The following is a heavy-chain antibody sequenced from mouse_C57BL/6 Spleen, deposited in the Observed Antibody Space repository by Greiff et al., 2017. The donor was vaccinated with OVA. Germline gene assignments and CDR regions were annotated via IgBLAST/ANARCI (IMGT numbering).Heavy chain of an antibody. J-gene: IGHJ2*01. Sequence: VQLQQSGAELARPGASVKLSCKASGYTFTSYGISWVKQRTGQGLEWIGEIYPRSGNTYYNEKFKGKATLTADKSSSTAYMELRSLTSEDSAVYFCARDGGNLYYFDYWGQGTTLTVSS. V-gene: IGHV1-81*01. CDR1: GYTFTSYG. CDR3: ARDGGNLYYFDY. CDR2: IYPRSGNT. D-gene: IGHD2-3*01.